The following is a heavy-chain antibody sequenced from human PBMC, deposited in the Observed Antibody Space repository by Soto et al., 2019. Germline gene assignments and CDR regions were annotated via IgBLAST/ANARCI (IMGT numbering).Heavy chain of an antibody. CDR2: IYPGDSDT. V-gene: IGHV5-51*01. Sequence: GESLKLCCKGSGYSFTSYWIGWVRQMPGKGLEWMGIIYPGDSDTRYSPSFQGQVTIPADKSISTAYLQWSSLKASGTAMYYCARRNEGYSSSPQPPYGTHVWGQGTPVTV. D-gene: IGHD6-6*01. CDR1: GYSFTSYW. CDR3: ARRNEGYSSSPQPPYGTHV. J-gene: IGHJ6*02.